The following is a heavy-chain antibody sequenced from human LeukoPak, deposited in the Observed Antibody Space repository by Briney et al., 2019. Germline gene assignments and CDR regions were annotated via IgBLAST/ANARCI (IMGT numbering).Heavy chain of an antibody. V-gene: IGHV4-59*01. D-gene: IGHD6-19*01. CDR2: IYYSGST. Sequence: SETLSHTCPVSGGSISSYYWSWIRQPPGKGLEWIGYIYYSGSTNYNPSLKSRVTTSVDTSKNQFSLQLNSVTAADTAVYYCARGLAVAGSVGCCLDPWGQVTLVTVSS. CDR1: GGSISSYY. CDR3: ARGLAVAGSVGCCLDP. J-gene: IGHJ5*02.